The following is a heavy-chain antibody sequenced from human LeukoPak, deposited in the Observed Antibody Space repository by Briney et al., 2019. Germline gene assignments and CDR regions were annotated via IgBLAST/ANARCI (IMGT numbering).Heavy chain of an antibody. V-gene: IGHV3-33*01. J-gene: IGHJ4*02. D-gene: IGHD2-15*01. Sequence: GGSLRLSCAASGFSFSTYGMHWVRQAPGKGLEWVAGLWHDGSNECYADSVKGRFTTSRDNSKNTLYLQMNSLRAEDTAVYYCARGVRCSDGSCYRTFDYWGQGALVTVSS. CDR1: GFSFSTYG. CDR3: ARGVRCSDGSCYRTFDY. CDR2: LWHDGSNE.